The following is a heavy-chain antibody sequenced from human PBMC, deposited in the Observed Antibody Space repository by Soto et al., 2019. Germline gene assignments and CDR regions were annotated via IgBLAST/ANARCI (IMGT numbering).Heavy chain of an antibody. CDR1: GFTFSGSA. Sequence: GGSLRLSCAASGFTFSGSARHWVRQASGKGLEWVSAIGTAGDTYYPGSVKGRFTISRENAKNSLYLQMNSLRAEDTAVYYCARAFSSISSITMVRGVPYGMDVWGQGTTVTVSS. CDR3: ARAFSSISSITMVRGVPYGMDV. V-gene: IGHV3-13*01. CDR2: IGTAGDT. J-gene: IGHJ6*02. D-gene: IGHD3-10*01.